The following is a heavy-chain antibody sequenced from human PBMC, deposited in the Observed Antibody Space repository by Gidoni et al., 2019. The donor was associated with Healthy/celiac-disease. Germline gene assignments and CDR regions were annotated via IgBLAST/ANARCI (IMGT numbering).Heavy chain of an antibody. Sequence: QVQLVESRGGVVQPGRSLRLSCSASGFTFSSYAMHWVRQAPGKGLEWVAVISYDGSNKYYADSVKGRFTISRDNSKNTLYLQMNSLRAEDTAVYYCARGRYSYVLDYWGQGTLVTVSS. D-gene: IGHD5-18*01. J-gene: IGHJ4*02. CDR1: GFTFSSYA. V-gene: IGHV3-30-3*01. CDR2: ISYDGSNK. CDR3: ARGRYSYVLDY.